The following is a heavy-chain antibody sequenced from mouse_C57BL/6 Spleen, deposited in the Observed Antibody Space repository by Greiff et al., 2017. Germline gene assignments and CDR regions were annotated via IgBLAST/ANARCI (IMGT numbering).Heavy chain of an antibody. CDR2: INYDGSST. CDR3: AREDSNYGFDY. Sequence: DVKLVESEGGLVQPGSSMKLSCTASGFTFSDYYMAWVRQVPEKGLEWVANINYDGSSTYYLDSLKSRFIISRDNAKNILYLQMSSLKSEDTATYYCAREDSNYGFDYWGQGTTLTVSS. D-gene: IGHD2-5*01. CDR1: GFTFSDYY. J-gene: IGHJ2*01. V-gene: IGHV5-16*01.